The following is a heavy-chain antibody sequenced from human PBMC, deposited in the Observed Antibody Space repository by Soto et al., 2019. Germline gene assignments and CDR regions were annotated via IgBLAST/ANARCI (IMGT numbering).Heavy chain of an antibody. CDR2: IIPILGIA. J-gene: IGHJ4*02. Sequence: QVQLVQSGAEVKKPGSSVKVSCKASGGTFSSYTISWVRQAPGQGLEWMGRIIPILGIANYAQKFQCRVTIAADKSTSTAYLELSSLRSEDTAVYYCARVGDGQWLVHWGEGSLVTVSS. CDR3: ARVGDGQWLVH. D-gene: IGHD6-19*01. CDR1: GGTFSSYT. V-gene: IGHV1-69*02.